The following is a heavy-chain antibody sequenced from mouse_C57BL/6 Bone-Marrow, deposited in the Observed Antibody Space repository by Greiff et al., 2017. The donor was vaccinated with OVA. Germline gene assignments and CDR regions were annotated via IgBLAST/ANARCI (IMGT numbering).Heavy chain of an antibody. J-gene: IGHJ1*03. Sequence: EVKLMESGGGLVKPGGSLKLSCAASGFTFSDYGMHWVRQAPEKGLEWVAYISSGSSTIYYADTVKGRFTISRDNAKNTLFLQMTSLRSEDTAMYYGARKTTVVATYWYFDVWGTGTTVTVSS. D-gene: IGHD1-1*01. CDR2: ISSGSSTI. CDR1: GFTFSDYG. V-gene: IGHV5-17*01. CDR3: ARKTTVVATYWYFDV.